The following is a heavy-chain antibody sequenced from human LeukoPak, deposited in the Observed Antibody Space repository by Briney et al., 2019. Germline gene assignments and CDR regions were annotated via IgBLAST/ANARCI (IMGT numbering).Heavy chain of an antibody. J-gene: IGHJ4*02. V-gene: IGHV4-34*01. CDR3: ARVKGRFWSGYYPFDY. CDR2: INHSGST. D-gene: IGHD3-3*01. Sequence: SETLSLTCAVYGGSFSGYYWSWIRQPPGKGLEWIGEINHSGSTNYNPSLKSRVTISVDTSKNQFSLKLSSVTAADTAVYYCARVKGRFWSGYYPFDYWGQGTLVTVSS. CDR1: GGSFSGYY.